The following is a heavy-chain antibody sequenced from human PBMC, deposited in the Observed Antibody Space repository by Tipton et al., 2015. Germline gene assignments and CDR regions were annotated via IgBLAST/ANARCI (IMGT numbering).Heavy chain of an antibody. D-gene: IGHD1-1*01. CDR2: IYYTGST. Sequence: TLSLTCTVSGGSISNGGHYWTWIRQHPGKGLEWIGYIYYTGSTYYNPSLKSRVSISADTSRNQFSLKLSSVTAADTAVYYCAKGHATRDYFDYRDQGILVTVSS. J-gene: IGHJ4*02. CDR1: GGSISNGGHY. CDR3: AKGHATRDYFDY. V-gene: IGHV4-31*03.